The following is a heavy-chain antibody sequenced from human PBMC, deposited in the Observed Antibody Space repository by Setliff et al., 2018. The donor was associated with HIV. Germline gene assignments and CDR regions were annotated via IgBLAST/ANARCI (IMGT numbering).Heavy chain of an antibody. CDR3: ARSGVPGWGPAAIEGYYFDY. CDR2: IIPIFGTA. CDR1: GGTFSSYA. D-gene: IGHD2-2*02. Sequence: SVKVSCKASGGTFSSYAISWVRQAPGQGLEWMGGIIPIFGTANYAQKFQGRVTITTDESTSTAYMELSSLRSEDTAVYYCARSGVPGWGPAAIEGYYFDYWGQGTLVTVSS. V-gene: IGHV1-69*05. J-gene: IGHJ4*02.